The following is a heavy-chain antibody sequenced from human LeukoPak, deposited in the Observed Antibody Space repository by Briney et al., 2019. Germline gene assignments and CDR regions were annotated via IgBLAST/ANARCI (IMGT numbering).Heavy chain of an antibody. CDR3: ARAPGRDAFDI. V-gene: IGHV4-59*01. J-gene: IGHJ3*02. CDR1: GGSISSYY. D-gene: IGHD3-10*01. Sequence: PSETLSLTCTVSGGSISSYYWSWIRQPPGKGLEWIGYIYYSGSTNYNPSLKSLVTISVDTSKNQFSLKLSSVTAADTAVYYCARAPGRDAFDIWGQGTMVTVSS. CDR2: IYYSGST.